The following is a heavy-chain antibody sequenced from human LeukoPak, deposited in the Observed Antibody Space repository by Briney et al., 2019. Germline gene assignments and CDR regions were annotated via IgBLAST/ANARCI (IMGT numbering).Heavy chain of an antibody. D-gene: IGHD3-22*01. J-gene: IGHJ4*02. CDR1: EFSVGSNY. CDR3: ARDLRPYNYYDSSGYIY. CDR2: IYSGGST. Sequence: SGGSLRLSCAASEFSVGSNYMTWVRQAPGKGLEWVSLIYSGGSTYYADSVKGRFTISRDNSKNTLYLQMNSLRAEDTAVYYCARDLRPYNYYDSSGYIYWGQGTLVTVSS. V-gene: IGHV3-66*01.